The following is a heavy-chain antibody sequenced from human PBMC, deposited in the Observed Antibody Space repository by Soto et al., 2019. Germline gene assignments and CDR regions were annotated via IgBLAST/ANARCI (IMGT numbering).Heavy chain of an antibody. V-gene: IGHV4-59*01. D-gene: IGHD6-19*01. J-gene: IGHJ4*02. CDR2: IYYSGST. CDR1: GGSISSYG. CDR3: ARTWGSGWYPDY. Sequence: SSETLSLTCTVSGGSISSYGWSWIRQPPGKGLEWIGYIYYSGSTNYNPSLKSRVTISVDTSKNQFSLKLSSVTAADTAVYYCARTWGSGWYPDYWGQGTLVTVSS.